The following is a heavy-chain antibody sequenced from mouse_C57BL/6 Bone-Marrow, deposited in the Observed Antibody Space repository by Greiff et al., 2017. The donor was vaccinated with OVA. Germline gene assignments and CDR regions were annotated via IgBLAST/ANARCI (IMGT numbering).Heavy chain of an antibody. CDR3: TSWITTVPRFPMDY. CDR1: GFNIKDDY. CDR2: IDPETGDT. V-gene: IGHV14-4*01. D-gene: IGHD1-1*01. J-gene: IGHJ4*01. Sequence: EVQLQQSGAELVRPGASVKLSCKASGFNIKDDYMHWVKQRPEQGLEWIGWIDPETGDTEYAPQFKGKATITADTSSNTAYLQLSSLTSENTAVYYCTSWITTVPRFPMDYWGQGTSVTVSS.